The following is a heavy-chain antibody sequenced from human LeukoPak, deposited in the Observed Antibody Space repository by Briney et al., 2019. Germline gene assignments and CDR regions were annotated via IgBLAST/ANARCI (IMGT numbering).Heavy chain of an antibody. J-gene: IGHJ4*02. CDR2: IYYSGST. V-gene: IGHV4-39*01. Sequence: PSETLSLTCTVSGGSISSSSYYWGWIRQPPGKGLEWIGSIYYSGSTYYNPSLKSRVTISVDTSKNQFSLKLSSVTAADTAVYYCARQGLWFGELYYDADYWGQGTLVTVSS. D-gene: IGHD3-10*01. CDR3: ARQGLWFGELYYDADY. CDR1: GGSISSSSYY.